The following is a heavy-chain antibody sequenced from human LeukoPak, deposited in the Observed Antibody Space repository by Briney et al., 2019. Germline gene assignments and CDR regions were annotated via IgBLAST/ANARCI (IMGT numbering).Heavy chain of an antibody. CDR2: ISYDGSNK. CDR3: ARETGGAVGSTDFDY. Sequence: PGGSLRLSCAASGFTFNSYAIHWVRQAPGKGLEWVAVISYDGSNKYYADSVKGRFAISRDNSKNTLYLQMNSLRAEDTAVYYCARETGGAVGSTDFDYWGQGTLVTVSS. CDR1: GFTFNSYA. D-gene: IGHD3-10*01. V-gene: IGHV3-30*09. J-gene: IGHJ4*02.